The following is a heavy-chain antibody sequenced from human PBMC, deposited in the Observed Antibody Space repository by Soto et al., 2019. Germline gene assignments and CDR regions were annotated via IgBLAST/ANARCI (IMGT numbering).Heavy chain of an antibody. CDR3: ARRKYLDY. CDR1: GFTFGDYA. V-gene: IGHV3-49*05. J-gene: IGHJ4*02. Sequence: KPGGSLRLSCTTSGFTFGDYAMSWFRQAPGKDLEWIGYIRSNTYGGTTEYAASVKGRFTISRDDSKRVAHLQMNSLESEDTAVYYCARRKYLDYWGQGTLVTVSS. CDR2: IRSNTYGGTT.